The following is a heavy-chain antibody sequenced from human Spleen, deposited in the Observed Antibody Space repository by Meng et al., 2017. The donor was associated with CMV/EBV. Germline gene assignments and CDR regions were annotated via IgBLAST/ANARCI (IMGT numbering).Heavy chain of an antibody. CDR1: GGSVSSGSYY. Sequence: SETLSLTCTVSGGSVSSGSYYWSWIRQPPGKGLEWIGSIYYSGSTYYNPSLKSRVTISVDTSKNQFSLKLSSVTAADTAVYYCARFRDYGMDVWGQGTTVTVSS. J-gene: IGHJ6*02. CDR3: ARFRDYGMDV. V-gene: IGHV4-39*01. CDR2: IYYSGST.